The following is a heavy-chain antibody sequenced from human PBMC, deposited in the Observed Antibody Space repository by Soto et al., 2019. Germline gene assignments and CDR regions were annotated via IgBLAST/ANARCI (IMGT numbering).Heavy chain of an antibody. J-gene: IGHJ4*02. CDR3: ARSPRSSPYFDY. CDR2: IYPGDHET. Sequence: SGESLKISCKASGYKFSVYWIGWVRQMPGKGLEWMGNIYPGDHETRYSPSFHGKVTISADRSINTAYLQWNSLEASDTAFYFCARSPRSSPYFDYWGQGALVTVSS. V-gene: IGHV5-51*01. D-gene: IGHD6-13*01. CDR1: GYKFSVYW.